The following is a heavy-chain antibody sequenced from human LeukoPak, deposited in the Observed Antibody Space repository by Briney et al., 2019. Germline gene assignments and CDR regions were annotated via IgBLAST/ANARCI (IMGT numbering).Heavy chain of an antibody. CDR2: IYSGDNT. CDR1: GFTVSSNY. V-gene: IGHV3-53*01. J-gene: IGHJ4*02. CDR3: AKGGGLTGYCSGGTCYLDF. D-gene: IGHD2-15*01. Sequence: GGSLRLSCAASGFTVSSNYMNWVRQAPGKGLEWVSIIYSGDNTYYADSVKGRFTISRDNSKNTLYLQMNSLRAEDTALYYCAKGGGLTGYCSGGTCYLDFWGQGTLVTVSS.